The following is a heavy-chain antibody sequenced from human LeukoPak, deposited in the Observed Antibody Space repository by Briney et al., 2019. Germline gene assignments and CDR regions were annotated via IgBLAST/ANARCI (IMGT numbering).Heavy chain of an antibody. Sequence: SETLSLTCTVSGGSVSSGSYYWSWIRQAPGKGLEWIGYIYYSGSTNYNPSLKSRVTISADTSKNQFSLKLSSVTAADTAVYYCARAPSTYFYGLGTYSNYFDYWGQGTLVTVSS. V-gene: IGHV4-61*01. J-gene: IGHJ4*02. CDR3: ARAPSTYFYGLGTYSNYFDY. CDR2: IYYSGST. D-gene: IGHD3-10*01. CDR1: GGSVSSGSYY.